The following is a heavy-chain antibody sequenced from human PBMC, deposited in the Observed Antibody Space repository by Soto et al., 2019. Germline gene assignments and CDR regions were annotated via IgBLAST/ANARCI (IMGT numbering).Heavy chain of an antibody. V-gene: IGHV3-23*01. CDR2: ISLTGTDT. J-gene: IGHJ4*02. CDR3: AKMAYFGDPPGGDS. CDR1: GFTFSNSA. Sequence: EVQLLESGGGLVQPGGSLTLSCAVSGFTFSNSAMTWVRQAPGKGLERVSHISLTGTDTHYANSVLGRFTMSRDNSKNTVYLHRNSLGAEDTAKYYCAKMAYFGDPPGGDSWGQGTLVTVSS. D-gene: IGHD3-10*01.